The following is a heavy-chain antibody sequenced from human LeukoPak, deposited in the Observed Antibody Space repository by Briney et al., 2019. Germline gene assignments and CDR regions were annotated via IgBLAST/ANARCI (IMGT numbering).Heavy chain of an antibody. D-gene: IGHD1-26*01. Sequence: SETLSLTCTVSGGSISSYYWSWIPQPPGKGLECIGYIHYSGSTYYNPSLKSRVTISVDTSKNQFSLKLSSVTAADTAVYYCARESIVEAKGAFDIWGQGTMVTVSS. CDR1: GGSISSYY. J-gene: IGHJ3*02. CDR2: IHYSGST. CDR3: ARESIVEAKGAFDI. V-gene: IGHV4-59*01.